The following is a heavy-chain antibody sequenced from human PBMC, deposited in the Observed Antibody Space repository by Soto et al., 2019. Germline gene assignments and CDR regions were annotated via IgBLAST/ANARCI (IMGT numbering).Heavy chain of an antibody. Sequence: SSETLSLTCTVSGGSMSSNYWTWIRQSPGKGLEWIGYIYYTGSTKYNPSLKSRVTISLDTSKNQFSLRLTSVTSADTAVYYCARGGSYGDFFDYWGQGAQVTVPQ. CDR1: GGSMSSNY. J-gene: IGHJ4*02. CDR3: ARGGSYGDFFDY. V-gene: IGHV4-59*01. CDR2: IYYTGST. D-gene: IGHD4-17*01.